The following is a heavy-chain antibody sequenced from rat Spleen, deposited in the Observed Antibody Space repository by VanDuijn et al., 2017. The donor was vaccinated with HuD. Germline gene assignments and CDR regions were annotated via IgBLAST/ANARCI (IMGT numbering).Heavy chain of an antibody. CDR3: TRSVSGSSGFVY. CDR1: FYSITSSY. Sequence: EVQLQESGPGLVKPSQSLSLTCSVTFYSITSSYRWSWVRKFPGNKMEWIGHISYSGSTSYNPSLKSRISITRDTSKNQFFLQVNSVTTEDTATYYCTRSVSGSSGFVYWGQGTLVTVSS. CDR2: ISYSGST. D-gene: IGHD5-1*01. J-gene: IGHJ3*01. V-gene: IGHV3-1*01.